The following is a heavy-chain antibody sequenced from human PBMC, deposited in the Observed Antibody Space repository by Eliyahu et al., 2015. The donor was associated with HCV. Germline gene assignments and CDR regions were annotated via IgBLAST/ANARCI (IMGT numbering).Heavy chain of an antibody. CDR2: ISAHNGNT. CDR3: ARDSGGSYYNYNWFDP. V-gene: IGHV1-18*04. CDR1: GYTFTSYG. D-gene: IGHD1-26*01. J-gene: IGHJ5*02. Sequence: QVQLVQSGAEVKKPGASVKVSCKTSGYTFTSYGISWVRQAPGQGLEWMGWISAHNGNTNYAQRVQGRVTVTTDTSTSTVYMELRSLRSDDTAVYYCARDSGGSYYNYNWFDPWGQGTLVTVS.